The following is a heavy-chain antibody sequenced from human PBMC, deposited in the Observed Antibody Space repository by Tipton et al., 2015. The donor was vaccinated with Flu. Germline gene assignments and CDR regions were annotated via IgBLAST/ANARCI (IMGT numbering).Heavy chain of an antibody. CDR2: IYTSGST. Sequence: TLSLTCTVSGGSISSYYWSWIRQPAGKGLEWVGRIYTSGSTNYNPSLKSRVTMSVDTSKTQFSLKLSSVTAADTAVYYCARDEAYYYGSGSFYGMDVWGQGTTVTVSS. J-gene: IGHJ6*02. D-gene: IGHD3-10*01. CDR1: GGSISSYY. V-gene: IGHV4-4*07. CDR3: ARDEAYYYGSGSFYGMDV.